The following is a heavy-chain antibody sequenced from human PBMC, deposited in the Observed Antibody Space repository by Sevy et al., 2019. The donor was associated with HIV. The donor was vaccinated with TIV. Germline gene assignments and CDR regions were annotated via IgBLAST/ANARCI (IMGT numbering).Heavy chain of an antibody. CDR3: AKDLYYDTSLFDY. CDR1: GFTFSIYP. J-gene: IGHJ4*02. CDR2: ISGSYNST. D-gene: IGHD3-22*01. V-gene: IGHV3-23*01. Sequence: GGSLRLSCAASGFTFSIYPMSWVRQAPGKGLEWVSGISGSYNSTYYADSVKGRFTISRDNSKNTLYLQMNSLRAEDTAVYYCAKDLYYDTSLFDYWGQGTLVTVSS.